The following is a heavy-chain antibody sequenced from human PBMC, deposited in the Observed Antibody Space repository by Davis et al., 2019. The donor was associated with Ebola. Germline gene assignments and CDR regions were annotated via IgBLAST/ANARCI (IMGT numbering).Heavy chain of an antibody. V-gene: IGHV3-11*01. D-gene: IGHD2-2*02. CDR2: ISSSGSTI. CDR3: AKLSCTSTSCYTGNYYYYYGVDV. Sequence: GESLKISCAASGFTVSSNYMSWIRQAPGKGLEWVSYISSSGSTIYYADSVKGRFTISRDNSKNTLYLQMNILRAEDTAVYYCAKLSCTSTSCYTGNYYYYYGVDVWGQGTTVTVSS. J-gene: IGHJ6*02. CDR1: GFTVSSNY.